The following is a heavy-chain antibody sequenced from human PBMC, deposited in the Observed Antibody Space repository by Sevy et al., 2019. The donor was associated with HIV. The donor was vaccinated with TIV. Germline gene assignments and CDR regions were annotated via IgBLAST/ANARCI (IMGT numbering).Heavy chain of an antibody. CDR2: IYYSGST. CDR3: ARRIAAAGTLGFDP. D-gene: IGHD6-13*01. V-gene: IGHV4-61*01. Sequence: ETLSLTCTVSGGSVSSGSYYWSWIRQPPGKGLEWIGYIYYSGSTNYNPSLKSRVTISVDTSKNQFSLKLSSVTAADTAVYYCARRIAAAGTLGFDPWGQGTLVTVSS. CDR1: GGSVSSGSYY. J-gene: IGHJ5*02.